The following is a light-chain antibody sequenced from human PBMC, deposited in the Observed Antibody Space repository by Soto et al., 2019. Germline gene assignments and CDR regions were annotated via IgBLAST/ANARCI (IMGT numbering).Light chain of an antibody. V-gene: IGLV2-11*01. CDR3: CSYAGSYTVV. Sequence: QSALTQPRSVSGSPGQSVTISCTGTSRDVGGYNFVSWYQQHPGKAPKLMIYDVSRRPSGVPDRFSGSKSGNTASLNISGLQAEDEADYYCCSYAGSYTVVFGGGTKLTVL. J-gene: IGLJ2*01. CDR1: SRDVGGYNF. CDR2: DVS.